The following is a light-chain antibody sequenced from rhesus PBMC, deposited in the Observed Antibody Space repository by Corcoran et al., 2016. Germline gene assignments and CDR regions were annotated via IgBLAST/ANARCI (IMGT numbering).Light chain of an antibody. CDR1: QSVGSY. Sequence: ETVVTQSPATLSLSPGERATLSCRASQSVGSYLAWYQQKPGQAPRPLIDGASSRATGIPDRFSGSGSVTDFTLTISSLEPEDVGVYYCQQSSNFFTFGPGTKLDIK. CDR2: GAS. V-gene: IGKV3-24*04. CDR3: QQSSNFFT. J-gene: IGKJ3*01.